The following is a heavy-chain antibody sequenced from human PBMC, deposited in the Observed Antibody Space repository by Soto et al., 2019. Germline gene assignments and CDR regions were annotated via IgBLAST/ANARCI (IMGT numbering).Heavy chain of an antibody. V-gene: IGHV3-7*01. CDR3: ASAYYYDSSGYSPGGY. D-gene: IGHD3-22*01. CDR1: GPTFSSYW. Sequence: GGSLRLSCAASGPTFSSYWMSWVRQAPGKGLEWVANIKQDGSQKYYVDSVKGRFTISRDNAKNSLYLQMNSLRVEDTAVYYCASAYYYDSSGYSPGGYWGQGTLVTVSS. J-gene: IGHJ4*02. CDR2: IKQDGSQK.